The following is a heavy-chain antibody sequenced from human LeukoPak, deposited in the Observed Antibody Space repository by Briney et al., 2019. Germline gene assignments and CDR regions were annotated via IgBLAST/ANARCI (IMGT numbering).Heavy chain of an antibody. J-gene: IGHJ3*02. CDR1: GGSISSYY. Sequence: PSETLSLTCTVSGGSISSYYWSGIRQPAGKGLEWIGRIYTSGSTNYNPSLKSRVTMSVDTSKNQFSLKLSSVTAADTAVYYCARGKVDDYDSSGWAFDIWGQGTMVTVSS. V-gene: IGHV4-4*07. CDR2: IYTSGST. CDR3: ARGKVDDYDSSGWAFDI. D-gene: IGHD3-22*01.